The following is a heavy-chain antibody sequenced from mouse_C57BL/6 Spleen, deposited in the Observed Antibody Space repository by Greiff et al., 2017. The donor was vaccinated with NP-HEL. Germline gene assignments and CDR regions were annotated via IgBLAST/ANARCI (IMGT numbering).Heavy chain of an antibody. CDR1: GFSLTSYG. J-gene: IGHJ1*03. V-gene: IGHV2-3*01. CDR3: AKGPFTTVVENWYFDV. Sequence: VKLVESGPGLVAPSQSLSITCTVSGFSLTSYGVSWVRQPPGKGLEWLGVIWGDGSTNYHSALISRLSISKDNSKSQVFLKLNSLQTDDTATYYCAKGPFTTVVENWYFDVWGTGTTVTVSS. D-gene: IGHD1-1*01. CDR2: IWGDGST.